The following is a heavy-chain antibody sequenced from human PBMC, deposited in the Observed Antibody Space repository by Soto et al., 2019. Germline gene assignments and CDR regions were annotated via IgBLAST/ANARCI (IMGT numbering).Heavy chain of an antibody. V-gene: IGHV4-59*12. J-gene: IGHJ5*02. CDR1: GGSISGYY. CDR2: IYYSGTT. Sequence: QVQLQESGPGLVKPSETLSLTCTVSGGSISGYYWSWIRQSPGKGLEWIGHIYYSGTTKYNPSLKSRVTMSLDPSKKQFSLRLNSVTAADSAVYYFPMTETTLYNWFAPWGQGTLVTVSS. CDR3: PMTETTLYNWFAP. D-gene: IGHD3-16*01.